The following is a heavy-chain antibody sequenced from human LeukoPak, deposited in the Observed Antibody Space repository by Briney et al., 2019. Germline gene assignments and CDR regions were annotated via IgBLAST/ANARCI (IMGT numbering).Heavy chain of an antibody. D-gene: IGHD1-26*01. J-gene: IGHJ4*02. Sequence: GGSLRLSCAASGFTFNNYGMHWVRQAPGKGLGWMALIWYDGSNKYYADSVKGRFTISRDNSKNTLYLQMNSLRAEDTAVYYCARVGGSYAYFDYWGQGTLVTVSS. CDR2: IWYDGSNK. CDR1: GFTFNNYG. CDR3: ARVGGSYAYFDY. V-gene: IGHV3-33*01.